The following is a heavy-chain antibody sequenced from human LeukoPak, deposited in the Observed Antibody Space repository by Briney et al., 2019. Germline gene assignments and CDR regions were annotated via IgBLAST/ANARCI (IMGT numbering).Heavy chain of an antibody. CDR3: ARLFDWGSGHWYFDL. J-gene: IGHJ2*01. V-gene: IGHV4-34*01. CDR1: GGSFSGYY. CDR2: ITRTGRI. Sequence: SETLSLTCAVYGGSFSGYYWSWIRQPPEKGLDWIGEITRTGRINYNPALKGRVTMSLDTSKNQFSLELSSMTAADTAVYYCARLFDWGSGHWYFDLWGRGTLVTVSS. D-gene: IGHD3-9*01.